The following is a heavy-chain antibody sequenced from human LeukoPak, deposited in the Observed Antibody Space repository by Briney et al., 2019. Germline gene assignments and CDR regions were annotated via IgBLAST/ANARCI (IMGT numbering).Heavy chain of an antibody. D-gene: IGHD1-26*01. Sequence: GGSLRISCAASGFTFSDYRMNWVRQAPGKGLEWVSVIGRSDTYIYYADPVKGRFTISRDNAKNSLYLQMNSLRAEDTAVYYCARDKPSGSYAGFDYWGQGTLVTVSS. CDR2: IGRSDTYI. CDR1: GFTFSDYR. CDR3: ARDKPSGSYAGFDY. J-gene: IGHJ4*02. V-gene: IGHV3-21*01.